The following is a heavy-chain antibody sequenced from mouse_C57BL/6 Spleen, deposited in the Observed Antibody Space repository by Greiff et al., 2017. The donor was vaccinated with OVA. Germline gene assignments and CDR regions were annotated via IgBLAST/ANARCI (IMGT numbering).Heavy chain of an antibody. CDR1: GFSLTSYG. J-gene: IGHJ2*01. Sequence: QVHVKQSGPGLVQPSQSLSITCTVSGFSLTSYGVHWVRQSPGKGLEWLGVIWSGGSTDYNAAFISRLSISKDNSKSQVFFKMNSLQADDTAIYYCARGPDYYGSSPFDYWGQGTTLTVSS. V-gene: IGHV2-2*01. CDR2: IWSGGST. CDR3: ARGPDYYGSSPFDY. D-gene: IGHD1-1*01.